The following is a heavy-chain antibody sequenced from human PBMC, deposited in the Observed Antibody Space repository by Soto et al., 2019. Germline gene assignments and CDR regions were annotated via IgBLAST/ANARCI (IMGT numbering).Heavy chain of an antibody. CDR2: ISAYNGNT. V-gene: IGHV1-18*01. J-gene: IGHJ6*02. CDR3: ARDRYCSSTSCLYYYYYGMDV. D-gene: IGHD2-2*01. Sequence: ASVKVSCKASGYTFTIYGISWVLQAPGQGLEWMGWISAYNGNTNYAQKLQGRVTMTTDTSTSTAYMELRSLRSDDTAVYYCARDRYCSSTSCLYYYYYGMDVWGQGTTVTVSS. CDR1: GYTFTIYG.